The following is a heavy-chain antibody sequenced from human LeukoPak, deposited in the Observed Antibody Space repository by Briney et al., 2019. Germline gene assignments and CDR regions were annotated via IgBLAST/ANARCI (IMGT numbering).Heavy chain of an antibody. CDR2: ISSSGGTI. D-gene: IGHD3-10*01. V-gene: IGHV3-48*03. Sequence: GGSLRLSCAASGFTFSSYAMSWVRQAPGKGLEWVSYISSSGGTIYYADSVKGRFTISRDNAKNSLYLQMNSLRAEDTAVYYCARKVRGVIGFDYWGQGTLVTVSS. CDR3: ARKVRGVIGFDY. J-gene: IGHJ4*02. CDR1: GFTFSSYA.